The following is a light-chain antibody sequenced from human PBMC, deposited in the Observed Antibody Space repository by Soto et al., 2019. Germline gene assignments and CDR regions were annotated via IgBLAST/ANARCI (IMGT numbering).Light chain of an antibody. Sequence: EIVLTQSPGTLSLSPGERATLSCRASQSVSRSYLAWYQQKPGQAPRLPIYGASSRATGIPDRFSGGGSGTDFTLTISRLEPEDFAVYYCQHYGSSSPITFGQGTRLEIK. CDR1: QSVSRSY. CDR2: GAS. CDR3: QHYGSSSPIT. V-gene: IGKV3-20*01. J-gene: IGKJ5*01.